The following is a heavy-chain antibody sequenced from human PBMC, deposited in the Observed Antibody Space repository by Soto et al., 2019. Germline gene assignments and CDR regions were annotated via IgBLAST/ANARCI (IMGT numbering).Heavy chain of an antibody. Sequence: QVQLQESGPGLVKPSQTLSLTCTVSGGSISSGDYYWSWIRQPPGQGLEWIGYIYYSGSTYYNPSLKSRVTISVDTSKNQFSLKLSSVTAADTAVYYCATRAVTTFQGTRYFDLWGRGTLVTVAS. CDR2: IYYSGST. V-gene: IGHV4-30-4*01. CDR3: ATRAVTTFQGTRYFDL. J-gene: IGHJ2*01. D-gene: IGHD4-17*01. CDR1: GGSISSGDYY.